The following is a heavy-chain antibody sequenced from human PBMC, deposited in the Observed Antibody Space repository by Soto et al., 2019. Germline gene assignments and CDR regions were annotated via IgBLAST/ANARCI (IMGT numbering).Heavy chain of an antibody. Sequence: ASVKVSCKASGGTFSSYAISWVRQAPGQGLEWMGGIIPIFGTANYAQKFQGRVTITADESTSTAYMELSSLRSEDKAVYYCARDMEVAGDPRFDPWGKGTLVTVSS. J-gene: IGHJ5*02. CDR1: GGTFSSYA. D-gene: IGHD6-19*01. CDR3: ARDMEVAGDPRFDP. V-gene: IGHV1-69*13. CDR2: IIPIFGTA.